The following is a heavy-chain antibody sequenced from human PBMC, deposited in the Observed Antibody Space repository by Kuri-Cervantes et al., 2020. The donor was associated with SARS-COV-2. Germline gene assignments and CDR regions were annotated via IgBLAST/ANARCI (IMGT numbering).Heavy chain of an antibody. V-gene: IGHV1-2*02. Sequence: ASVKVSCKASGYTFTGYYIHWVRQAPGQGLEWMGWINPISGGTKYAQKFQGRVTMTRDTSITTAYMELSRLRSDDTAVYYCARVPYYYDSSGYYYEELDYWGQGTLVTVSS. D-gene: IGHD3-22*01. CDR3: ARVPYYYDSSGYYYEELDY. CDR1: GYTFTGYY. CDR2: INPISGGT. J-gene: IGHJ4*02.